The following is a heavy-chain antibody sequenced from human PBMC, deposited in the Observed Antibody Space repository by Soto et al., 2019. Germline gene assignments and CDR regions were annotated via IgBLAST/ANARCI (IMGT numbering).Heavy chain of an antibody. D-gene: IGHD3-22*01. CDR2: LSDSGISI. J-gene: IGHJ3*01. V-gene: IGHV3-23*01. CDR3: ARVLLPPGDSSGWDAFDV. Sequence: PGGSLRLSCTASGFTFSSHAMTWVRQAPGKGLEWVSGLSDSGISIYYADSVKDRLTISRDNSKNTLYLQIHTLRAEDTAVYYCARVLLPPGDSSGWDAFDVWGQGTMVTVSS. CDR1: GFTFSSHA.